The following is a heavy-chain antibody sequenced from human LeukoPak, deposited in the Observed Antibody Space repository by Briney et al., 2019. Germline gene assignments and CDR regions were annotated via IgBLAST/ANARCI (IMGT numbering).Heavy chain of an antibody. CDR1: GYTFTTYP. CDR2: INAGNGDT. Sequence: ASVKVSCKVSGYTFTTYPIHWVRQAPGQRLEWMGWINAGNGDTKYSQKFQGRVTFTRDTSASTAYMELSSLRSEDTAVYYCARIYGGYYWGQGTLVTVSS. CDR3: ARIYGGYY. V-gene: IGHV1-3*01. J-gene: IGHJ4*02. D-gene: IGHD4-23*01.